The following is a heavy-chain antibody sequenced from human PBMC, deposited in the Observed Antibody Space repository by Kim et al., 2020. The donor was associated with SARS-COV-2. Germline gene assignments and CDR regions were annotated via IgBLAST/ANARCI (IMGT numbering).Heavy chain of an antibody. CDR1: GYTFTSYG. CDR3: ARMAYYYDSSGYQNWFDP. J-gene: IGHJ5*02. D-gene: IGHD3-22*01. Sequence: ASVKVSCKASGYTFTSYGISWVRQAPGQGLEWMGWISAYNGNTNYAQKLQGRVTMTTDTSTSTAYMELRSLRSDDTAVYYCARMAYYYDSSGYQNWFDPWGQGTLVTVSS. V-gene: IGHV1-18*01. CDR2: ISAYNGNT.